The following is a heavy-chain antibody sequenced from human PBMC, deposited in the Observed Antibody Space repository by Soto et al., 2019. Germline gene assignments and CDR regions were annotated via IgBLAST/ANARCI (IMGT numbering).Heavy chain of an antibody. CDR3: ARLDCSGGSCFGFDY. Sequence: GESLKISCKGSGYSFTHYWIGWVRQMPGKGLEWMGIIYPGDSDTTYSPSFQGQVTISADKSISTAYLQWSSLKASDTAMYYCARLDCSGGSCFGFDYWGQGTLVTVSS. V-gene: IGHV5-51*01. CDR1: GYSFTHYW. D-gene: IGHD2-15*01. J-gene: IGHJ4*02. CDR2: IYPGDSDT.